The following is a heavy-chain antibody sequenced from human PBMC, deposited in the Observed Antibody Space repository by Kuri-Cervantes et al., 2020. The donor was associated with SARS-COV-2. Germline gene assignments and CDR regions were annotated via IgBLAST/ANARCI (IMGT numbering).Heavy chain of an antibody. Sequence: SETLSLTCAVSGGSISSGGYSWSWIRQPPGKGLEWIGYIYHSGSTYYNPSLKSRVTISVDRSKNQFSLNLISVTAADTAVYYCARLGGYRSGYNWFDPWGQGTLVTVSS. V-gene: IGHV4-30-2*01. CDR2: IYHSGST. D-gene: IGHD5-18*01. CDR1: GGSISSGGYS. CDR3: ARLGGYRSGYNWFDP. J-gene: IGHJ5*02.